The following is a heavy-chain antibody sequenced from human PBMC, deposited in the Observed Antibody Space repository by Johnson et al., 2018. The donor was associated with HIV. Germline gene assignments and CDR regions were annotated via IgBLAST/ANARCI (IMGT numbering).Heavy chain of an antibody. J-gene: IGHJ3*01. CDR3: AKGRGYDYDALDF. Sequence: QVQLVESGGGVVQPGRSLRLSCVASGFRFSSYAVHWVRQAPGNGLEWVAFIRHDGSNKYFAESVKGRFTISRDNSKNTLYLQMNSLRAEDTAVYYCAKGRGYDYDALDFWGQGTMVTVSS. CDR2: IRHDGSNK. D-gene: IGHD5-12*01. CDR1: GFRFSSYA. V-gene: IGHV3-30*02.